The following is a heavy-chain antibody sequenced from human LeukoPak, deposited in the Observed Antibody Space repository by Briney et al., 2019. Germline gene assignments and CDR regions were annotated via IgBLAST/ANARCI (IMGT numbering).Heavy chain of an antibody. V-gene: IGHV1-8*03. CDR3: ARGRWGLYYYYMDV. CDR1: GYTFTSYD. Sequence: ASVKVSCKASGYTFTSYDINWVRQATGQGLEWMGWMNPNSGNTGYAQKFQGRVTITRNTSISTAYMELSSLRSEDTAVYYCARGRWGLYYYYMDVWGKGTTVTVSS. D-gene: IGHD3-16*01. J-gene: IGHJ6*03. CDR2: MNPNSGNT.